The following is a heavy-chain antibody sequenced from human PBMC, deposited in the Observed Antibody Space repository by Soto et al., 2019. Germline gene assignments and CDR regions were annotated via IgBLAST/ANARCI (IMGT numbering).Heavy chain of an antibody. D-gene: IGHD6-19*01. CDR3: ASEGDSSGSDY. V-gene: IGHV3-7*01. CDR2: IKQDGSEK. J-gene: IGHJ4*02. CDR1: GFTFSSYW. Sequence: GWSLRLSCAASGFTFSSYWMSWVRQAPGKGLEWVANIKQDGSEKYYVDSVKGRFTISRDNAKNSLYLQMNSLRAEDTAVYYWASEGDSSGSDYWGQGALGTLSS.